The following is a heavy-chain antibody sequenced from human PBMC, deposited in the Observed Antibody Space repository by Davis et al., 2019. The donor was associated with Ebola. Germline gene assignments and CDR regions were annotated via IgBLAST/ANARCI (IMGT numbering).Heavy chain of an antibody. V-gene: IGHV3-33*05. CDR3: AWVIIEWLPGV. CDR1: GFTFRNYG. CDR2: ISYNGSNK. J-gene: IGHJ4*02. Sequence: GESLKISCAGSGFTFRNYGLHWVRQAPGKGLEWVAVISYNGSNKYYADSVKGRFTISRDNSKNTLYLQMNSLRAEDTAVYYCAWVIIEWLPGVWGQGTLVTVSS. D-gene: IGHD5-18*01.